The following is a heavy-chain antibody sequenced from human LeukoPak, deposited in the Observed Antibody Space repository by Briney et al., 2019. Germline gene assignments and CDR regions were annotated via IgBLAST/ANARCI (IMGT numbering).Heavy chain of an antibody. J-gene: IGHJ4*02. CDR3: ARVPIAAAGTRTMYFDY. CDR2: ISYDGSNK. D-gene: IGHD6-13*01. Sequence: GGSLRLSCAASGFTFSSYAMHWVRQAPGKGLEWVAVISYDGSNKYYADSVKGRFTISRDNSKNTLYLQMNSLRAEDTAVYYCARVPIAAAGTRTMYFDYWGQGTLVTVSS. V-gene: IGHV3-30-3*01. CDR1: GFTFSSYA.